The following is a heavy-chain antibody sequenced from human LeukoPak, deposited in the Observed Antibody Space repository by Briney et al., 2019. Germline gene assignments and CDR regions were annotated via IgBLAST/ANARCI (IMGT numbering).Heavy chain of an antibody. V-gene: IGHV3-7*01. CDR2: INQDGSEK. Sequence: GGSLRLSCAASGFTFSTYWMTWVRQAPGKGLEWVANINQDGSEKHYVDSVKGRFTISRDNAKNSLYLQMNSLRAEDTAVYYCARENWPPYDWGQGTLVTVSS. D-gene: IGHD1-1*01. J-gene: IGHJ4*02. CDR3: ARENWPPYD. CDR1: GFTFSTYW.